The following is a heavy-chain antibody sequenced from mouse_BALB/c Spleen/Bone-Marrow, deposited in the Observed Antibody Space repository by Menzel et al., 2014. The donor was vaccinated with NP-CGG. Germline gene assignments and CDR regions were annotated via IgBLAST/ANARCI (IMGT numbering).Heavy chain of an antibody. Sequence: VKLMESGAELVKPGASLKLSCKASGYTFTNYWIHWVKQRPGQGLEWIGEINPSNGRTNYNEKFKTKATLTVDKSSSTAYMQLSSLTSVDSAVNYCAARLSHLAMDYWGQGTSVTVSS. CDR1: GYTFTNYW. D-gene: IGHD2-2*01. CDR2: INPSNGRT. J-gene: IGHJ4*01. CDR3: AARLSHLAMDY. V-gene: IGHV1S81*02.